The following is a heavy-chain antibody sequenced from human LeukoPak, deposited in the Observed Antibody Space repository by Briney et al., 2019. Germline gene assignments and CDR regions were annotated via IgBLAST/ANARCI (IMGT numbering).Heavy chain of an antibody. V-gene: IGHV4-30-2*01. Sequence: SETLSLTCTVSGGSISSGGYYWSWIRQPPGKGLEWIGYIYHSGSTYYNPSLKSRVTISVDRSKNQFSLKLSSVTAADTAVYYCARVDANSISLSYWGQGTLVTVSS. CDR1: GGSISSGGYY. D-gene: IGHD4-11*01. CDR3: ARVDANSISLSY. J-gene: IGHJ4*02. CDR2: IYHSGST.